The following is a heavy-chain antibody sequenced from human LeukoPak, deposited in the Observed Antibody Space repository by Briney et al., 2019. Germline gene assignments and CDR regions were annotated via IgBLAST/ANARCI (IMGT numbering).Heavy chain of an antibody. J-gene: IGHJ6*03. CDR1: GFTYSNYW. CDR2: IKQDGSEK. D-gene: IGHD2-2*01. CDR3: AKGPGLQFYYYYMDV. V-gene: IGHV3-7*03. Sequence: GGSLRLSCIASGFTYSNYWMSWVRQAPGKGLEWVANIKQDGSEKYYVDSVKGRFTISRDNAKNSLYLQMNSLRAEDTAVYYCAKGPGLQFYYYYMDVWGKGTTVTVSS.